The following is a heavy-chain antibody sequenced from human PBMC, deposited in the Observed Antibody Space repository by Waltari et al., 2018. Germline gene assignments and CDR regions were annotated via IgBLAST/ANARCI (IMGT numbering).Heavy chain of an antibody. CDR1: CGSISSSSYY. Sequence: QLQLQESGPGLVKPSETLSLTCTVSCGSISSSSYYWGWIRQPPGKGREWIGSIYYSGSTYYNPSFKSRVTISVDTSKNQFSLKLSSVTAADTAVYYCARQRGHCSSTRCAITFDIWGQGTMVTVSS. CDR2: IYYSGST. CDR3: ARQRGHCSSTRCAITFDI. J-gene: IGHJ3*02. V-gene: IGHV4-39*07. D-gene: IGHD2-2*01.